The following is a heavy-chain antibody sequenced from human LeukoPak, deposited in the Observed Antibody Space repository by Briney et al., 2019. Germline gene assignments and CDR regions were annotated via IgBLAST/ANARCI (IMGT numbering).Heavy chain of an antibody. CDR3: ASSCGGDCYYRAFDI. Sequence: ASVKVSCKASGYTFTSYDINWVRQATGQGLEWMGWMNPNSGNTGYAQKFQGRVTMTRNTPISTAYMELSSLRSEDTAVYYCASSCGGDCYYRAFDIWGQGTMVTVSS. V-gene: IGHV1-8*01. CDR2: MNPNSGNT. J-gene: IGHJ3*02. CDR1: GYTFTSYD. D-gene: IGHD2-21*02.